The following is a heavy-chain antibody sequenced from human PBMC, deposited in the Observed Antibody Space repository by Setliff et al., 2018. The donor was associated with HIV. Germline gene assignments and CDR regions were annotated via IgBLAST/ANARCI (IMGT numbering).Heavy chain of an antibody. CDR1: GGSINSSNYY. J-gene: IGHJ5*01. CDR3: AKRAVQDGTVTSSNWFES. Sequence: PSETLSLTCSVSGGSINSSNYYWGWIRQPPGKGLEWIGNIYYSGSTYYNPSLKSRVTISVDTSRNQFSLKLSSVTAADTAVYYCAKRAVQDGTVTSSNWFESWGQGTLVTVSS. CDR2: IYYSGST. D-gene: IGHD1-7*01. V-gene: IGHV4-39*01.